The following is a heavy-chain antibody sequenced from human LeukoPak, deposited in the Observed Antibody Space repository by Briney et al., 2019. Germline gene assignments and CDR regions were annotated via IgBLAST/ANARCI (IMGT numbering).Heavy chain of an antibody. CDR2: IYRGDKT. V-gene: IGHV3-66*02. CDR1: GFTVSNNY. J-gene: IGHJ6*03. D-gene: IGHD3-10*01. CDR3: ARVPSIYYYYYMDV. Sequence: PGGSLRLSCAASGFTVSNNYINWVRQAPGKGLEWVSIIYRGDKTNYADSVKGRFTISRDNSKNTLYLQMNSLRTEDTAVYYCARVPSIYYYYYMDVWGKGTTVTVSS.